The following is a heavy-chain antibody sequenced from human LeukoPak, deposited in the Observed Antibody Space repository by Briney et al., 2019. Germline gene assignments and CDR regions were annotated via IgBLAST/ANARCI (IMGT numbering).Heavy chain of an antibody. J-gene: IGHJ4*02. CDR1: GFTFSTSA. D-gene: IGHD2-2*02. CDR2: ISGSGGST. CDR3: AKAGHCSSTSCYTYDY. V-gene: IGHV3-23*01. Sequence: GGSLRLSCAASGFTFSTSAMSWVRQAPGKGLEWVSAISGSGGSTYYADSVKGRFTISRDNSKNTLYLQMNSLRAEDTGVYYCAKAGHCSSTSCYTYDYWGQGTLVTVSS.